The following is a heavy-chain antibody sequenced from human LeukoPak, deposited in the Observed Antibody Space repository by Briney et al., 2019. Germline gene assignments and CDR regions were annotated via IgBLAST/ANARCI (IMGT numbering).Heavy chain of an antibody. Sequence: SETLSLTCTVSNGSINFVSYYWSWIRQPPGKGLEWLGYIHYTGNTIYNPSLKSRVTISMDTAKNQFSLKVSSVTAADTAVYYCARDGAGMTGTGLDYWGQGILATVSS. V-gene: IGHV4-61*01. J-gene: IGHJ4*02. D-gene: IGHD3-9*01. CDR2: IHYTGNT. CDR3: ARDGAGMTGTGLDY. CDR1: NGSINFVSYY.